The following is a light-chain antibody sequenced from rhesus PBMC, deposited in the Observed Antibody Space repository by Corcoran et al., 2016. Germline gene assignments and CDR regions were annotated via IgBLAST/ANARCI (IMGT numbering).Light chain of an antibody. CDR2: YSS. J-gene: IGKJ4*01. CDR1: QSLLSSNGYNY. CDR3: MQALQTPLT. Sequence: EIVMTQTPLSLPVTLGEPASISCRSSQSLLSSNGYNYLNWFLQKPGQSPQLLVYYSSFRASGVPDRFSGSGSGTDFTLKISRVEAEDVGVYYCMQALQTPLTFGGGTKVDIK. V-gene: IGKV2-60*01.